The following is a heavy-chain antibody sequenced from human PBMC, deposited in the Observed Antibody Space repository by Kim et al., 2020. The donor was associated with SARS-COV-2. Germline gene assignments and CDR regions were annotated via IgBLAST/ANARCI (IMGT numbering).Heavy chain of an antibody. CDR3: ARGLYCRSTKCSFGLDV. CDR1: GFIFSTYE. CDR2: TSTSGSTI. J-gene: IGHJ6*01. V-gene: IGHV3-48*03. Sequence: GGSLRLSCAASGFIFSTYEINWVRQAPGKGLEWVSYTSTSGSTIYSADSVKGRFTVSRDNARHSVYLQMDSLRDEDTAVYYCARGLYCRSTKCSFGLDV. D-gene: IGHD2-2*01.